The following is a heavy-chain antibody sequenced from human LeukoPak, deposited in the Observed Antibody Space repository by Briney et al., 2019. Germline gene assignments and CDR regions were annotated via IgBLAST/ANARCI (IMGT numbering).Heavy chain of an antibody. Sequence: ASVKVSCKASGYTFTSYDINWVRQATGQGLEWMGWMNPNSGNTGYAQKFQGRVTITKNNAISTAYMEMSSLRSEDTAVYYCARGTTPIEYWGQGTLVTVSS. J-gene: IGHJ4*02. V-gene: IGHV1-8*03. D-gene: IGHD4-11*01. CDR2: MNPNSGNT. CDR3: ARGTTPIEY. CDR1: GYTFTSYD.